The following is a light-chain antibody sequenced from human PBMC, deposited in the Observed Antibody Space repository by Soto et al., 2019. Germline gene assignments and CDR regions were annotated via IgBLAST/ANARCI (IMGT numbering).Light chain of an antibody. CDR3: SSYTSSSTYV. Sequence: QSALTQPASVSGSPGQSITISCTRTSSDVGGYNYVSWYQQHPGKAPKLMIYDVSNRPSGVSNRFSGSKSGNTASLTISGLQAEDEADYYCSSYTSSSTYVLGTGTKVTV. CDR2: DVS. V-gene: IGLV2-14*01. CDR1: SSDVGGYNY. J-gene: IGLJ1*01.